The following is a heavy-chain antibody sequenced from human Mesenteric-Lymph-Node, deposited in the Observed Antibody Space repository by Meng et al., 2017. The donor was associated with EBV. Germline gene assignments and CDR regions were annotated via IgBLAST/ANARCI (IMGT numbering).Heavy chain of an antibody. CDR1: GYTFTGYY. CDR3: ATLPAASTPHFSA. CDR2: INPNSGDT. V-gene: IGHV1-2*04. D-gene: IGHD2-2*01. J-gene: IGHJ4*02. Sequence: QVQVVQSGAEVKKPGASVKVSCKASGYTFTGYYLHWVRQASGQGLEWMGWINPNSGDTNYAQKFQGWVTMTRDTSINTAYMELSSLRSDATAVYYCATLPAASTPHFSAWGQGTLVTVSS.